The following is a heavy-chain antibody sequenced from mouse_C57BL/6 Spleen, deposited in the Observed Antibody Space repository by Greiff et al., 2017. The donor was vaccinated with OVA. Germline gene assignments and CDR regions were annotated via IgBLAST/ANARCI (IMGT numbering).Heavy chain of an antibody. Sequence: VQLQQPGAELVKPGASVKLSCKASGYTFTSYWMQWVKQRPGQGLEWIGEIDPSDSYTNYNQKFKGKATLTVDTSSSTAYMQLSSLTSEDTAVYYGAKSLGEGRYFDVWGTGTTVTVSS. V-gene: IGHV1-50*01. CDR2: IDPSDSYT. CDR3: AKSLGEGRYFDV. J-gene: IGHJ1*03. D-gene: IGHD3-3*01. CDR1: GYTFTSYW.